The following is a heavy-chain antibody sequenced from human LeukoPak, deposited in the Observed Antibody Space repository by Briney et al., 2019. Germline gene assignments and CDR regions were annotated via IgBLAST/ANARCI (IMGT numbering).Heavy chain of an antibody. CDR2: ISSKSNYI. D-gene: IGHD3-22*01. CDR1: GFTFGTYT. J-gene: IGHJ4*02. CDR3: ARVHYFDSSGYYFFLDY. V-gene: IGHV3-21*01. Sequence: GGSLRLSCAASGFTFGTYTMNWVRQAPGKGLEWVSTISSKSNYIYYADSVKGRFTISRDNAKNSLYLQINSLRAEDTAVYYCARVHYFDSSGYYFFLDYWGQGTLVTVSS.